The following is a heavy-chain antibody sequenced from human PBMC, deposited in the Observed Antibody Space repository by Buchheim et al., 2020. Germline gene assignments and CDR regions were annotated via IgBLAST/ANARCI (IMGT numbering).Heavy chain of an antibody. Sequence: QVQLQESGPGLVKPSETLSLTCTVSGVSMSSYYWSWVRQPPGGGLEWIGFIHSSEYTRYNPALESRLTMSLDTSKNQFSLKLNSVTAADTAVYFCARDPGGGGSGSDFDYWGQG. CDR1: GVSMSSYY. D-gene: IGHD3-10*01. CDR3: ARDPGGGGSGSDFDY. J-gene: IGHJ4*02. V-gene: IGHV4-59*01. CDR2: IHSSEYT.